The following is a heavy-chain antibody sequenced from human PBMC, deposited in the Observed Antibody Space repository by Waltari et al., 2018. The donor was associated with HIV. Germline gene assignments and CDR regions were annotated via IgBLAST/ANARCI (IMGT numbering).Heavy chain of an antibody. J-gene: IGHJ6*02. V-gene: IGHV3-74*03. D-gene: IGHD4-17*01. Sequence: VESGGIAVQPGGSLILSCTASGFVFGSHWMHWVRQSPGKGLLWVSRIDSDGIVRKYADTVKGRFTVSRDNINNKVFLEMKSLRVEDSGIYYCVKDVTVTHYGDYYSGLDVWGQGTTVTV. CDR1: GFVFGSHW. CDR2: IDSDGIVR. CDR3: VKDVTVTHYGDYYSGLDV.